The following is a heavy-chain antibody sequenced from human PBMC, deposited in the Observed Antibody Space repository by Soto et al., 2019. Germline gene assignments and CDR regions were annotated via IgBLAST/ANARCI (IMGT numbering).Heavy chain of an antibody. D-gene: IGHD3-22*01. J-gene: IGHJ6*02. CDR1: GGTFSSYA. V-gene: IGHV1-69*13. CDR3: ASTGTYYYDSSGYPYYYYYYGMDV. Sequence: SVKVSCKASGGTFSSYAISWVRQAPGQGLEWMGGIIPIFGTANYAQKFQGRVTITADESTSTAYMELSSLRSEDTAVYYCASTGTYYYDSSGYPYYYYYYGMDVWGQGTTVTVSS. CDR2: IIPIFGTA.